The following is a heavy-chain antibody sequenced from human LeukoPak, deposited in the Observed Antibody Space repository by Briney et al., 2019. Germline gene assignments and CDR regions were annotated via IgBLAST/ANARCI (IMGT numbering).Heavy chain of an antibody. J-gene: IGHJ4*02. V-gene: IGHV3-33*06. D-gene: IGHD3-10*01. CDR1: GFTFSSYG. CDR2: IWYDGSNK. Sequence: GGSLRLSCAASGFTFSSYGMHWVRQAPGKGLEWVAVIWYDGSNKYYADSVKGRFTISRDNSKNTLYLQMNSLRAEDTAVYYCAKDAPDYYGSGSYFFDYWGQGTLVTVSS. CDR3: AKDAPDYYGSGSYFFDY.